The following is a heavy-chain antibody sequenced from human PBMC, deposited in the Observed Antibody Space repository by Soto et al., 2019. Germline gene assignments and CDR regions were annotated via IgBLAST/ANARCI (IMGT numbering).Heavy chain of an antibody. D-gene: IGHD3-22*01. CDR2: IYPGDSDT. CDR1: GYXFTSYW. Sequence: PXEXLKISCKSSGYXFTSYWLVWVRHMPGKGLELMGIIYPGDSDTRYSPSFQGNVTISAYKSISTAYLQWSSLKASYTAMYYFARQFDYYDSSGYLNWFDPWGQGTLATVS. V-gene: IGHV5-51*01. J-gene: IGHJ5*02. CDR3: ARQFDYYDSSGYLNWFDP.